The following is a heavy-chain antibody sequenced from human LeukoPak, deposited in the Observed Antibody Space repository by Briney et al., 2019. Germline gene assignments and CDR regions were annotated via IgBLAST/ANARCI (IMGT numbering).Heavy chain of an antibody. J-gene: IGHJ4*02. CDR2: ISFDGGNK. Sequence: GGSLRLSCAASGFTFSNYGMHWVRQAPGKGLEWVAVISFDGGNKFYADSVKGRFTVSGDNSKNTLYLQLGSVRVEDTALYYCARDWYLFDYWGQGSLVTVSS. V-gene: IGHV3-30*03. CDR1: GFTFSNYG. CDR3: ARDWYLFDY. D-gene: IGHD6-13*01.